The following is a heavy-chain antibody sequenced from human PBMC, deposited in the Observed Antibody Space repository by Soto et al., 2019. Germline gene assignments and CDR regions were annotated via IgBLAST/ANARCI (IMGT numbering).Heavy chain of an antibody. CDR3: ARDRWSGSNQGTDV. J-gene: IGHJ6*02. Sequence: ASVKVSCKASGGTFSSYAISWVRQAPGQGLKWMGGIIPIFGTANYAQKFQGRVTITADESTSTAYMELSSLRSEDTAVYYCARDRWSGSNQGTDVWGQGTTVTVSS. D-gene: IGHD3-3*01. CDR1: GGTFSSYA. CDR2: IIPIFGTA. V-gene: IGHV1-69*13.